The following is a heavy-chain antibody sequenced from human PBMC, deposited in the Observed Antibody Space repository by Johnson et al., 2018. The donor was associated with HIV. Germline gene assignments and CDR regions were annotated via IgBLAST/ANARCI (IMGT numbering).Heavy chain of an antibody. V-gene: IGHV3-7*05. CDR2: IKLDGSEK. CDR3: ARVGLSARGLGPLDL. D-gene: IGHD3/OR15-3a*01. Sequence: EVQLVESGGGLVQPGGSLRLSCAASGFTFNTYWMSWVRQAPGKGLEWVANIKLDGSEKYFVDSVKGRFTISRDNAKNSLYLQINGLRAEDTAIYYCARVGLSARGLGPLDLWGQGTVVTVSS. CDR1: GFTFNTYW. J-gene: IGHJ3*01.